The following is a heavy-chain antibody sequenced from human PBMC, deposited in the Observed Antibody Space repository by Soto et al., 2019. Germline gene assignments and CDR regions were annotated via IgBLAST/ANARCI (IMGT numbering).Heavy chain of an antibody. CDR2: ISPYNGHT. D-gene: IGHD2-2*01. J-gene: IGHJ6*02. V-gene: IGHV1-18*01. CDR1: GYSFTSYG. Sequence: QVQLVQSAGEVKKPGASVKVSCKASGYSFTSYGISWVRRAPGQGLEWMGWISPYNGHTQFVERFQGRVTMTTDTFTKTVYMELRNLRSDDTAHYYCARDLTIVPATHPRLENYGMDVWGQGTTVIVSS. CDR3: ARDLTIVPATHPRLENYGMDV.